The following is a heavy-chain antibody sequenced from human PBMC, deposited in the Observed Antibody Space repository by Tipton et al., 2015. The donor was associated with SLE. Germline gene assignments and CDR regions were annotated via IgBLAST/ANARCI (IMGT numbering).Heavy chain of an antibody. V-gene: IGHV4-4*07. CDR1: GDSISRNF. CDR2: FYLSGGA. D-gene: IGHD2-21*01. J-gene: IGHJ3*02. Sequence: TLSLTCSVSGDSISRNFWSWIRQPAGRGLEWIGRFYLSGGATYNPSLRSRVSLSGDTSKNQFSLRVTSVTAADTAMYYCAGPIRQDGFDIWGQGTMVTVSS. CDR3: AGPIRQDGFDI.